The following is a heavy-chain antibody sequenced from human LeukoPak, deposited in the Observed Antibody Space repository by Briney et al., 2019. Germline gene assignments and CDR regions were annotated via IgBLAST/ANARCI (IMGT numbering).Heavy chain of an antibody. CDR1: GGSISSSSYY. CDR2: IYYSGST. D-gene: IGHD1-14*01. Sequence: SETLSLTCTVSGGSISSSSYYWVWIRQPPGKVLEWIGSIYYSGSTYYNPSLKSRVTISVDMSKNQFSLKLSSVTAADTAVYYCAREIGPGNYYYYMDVWGKGTTVTISS. V-gene: IGHV4-39*02. J-gene: IGHJ6*03. CDR3: AREIGPGNYYYYMDV.